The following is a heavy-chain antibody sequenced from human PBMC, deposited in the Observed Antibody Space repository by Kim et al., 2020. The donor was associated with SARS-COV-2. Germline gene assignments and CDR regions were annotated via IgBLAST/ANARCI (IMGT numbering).Heavy chain of an antibody. D-gene: IGHD6-13*01. CDR3: ARGTSSSFRYYGMDV. V-gene: IGHV4-59*09. Sequence: PPLTRRVTISVDTSKNQFSLKLSSVTAADTAVYYCARGTSSSFRYYGMDVWGQGTTVTVSS. J-gene: IGHJ6*02.